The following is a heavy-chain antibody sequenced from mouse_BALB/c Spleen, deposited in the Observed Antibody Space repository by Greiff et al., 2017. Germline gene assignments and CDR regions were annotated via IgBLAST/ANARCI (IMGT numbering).Heavy chain of an antibody. V-gene: IGHV1S56*01. CDR1: GYTFTSYY. CDR3: ASRGYDGYYGNAMDY. D-gene: IGHD2-3*01. Sequence: VQLQESGPELVKPGASVRISCKASGYTFTSYYIHWVKQRPGQGLEWIGWIYPGNVNTKYNEKFKGKATLTADKSSSTAYMQLSSLTSEDSAVYFCASRGYDGYYGNAMDYWGQGTSVTVSS. J-gene: IGHJ4*01. CDR2: IYPGNVNT.